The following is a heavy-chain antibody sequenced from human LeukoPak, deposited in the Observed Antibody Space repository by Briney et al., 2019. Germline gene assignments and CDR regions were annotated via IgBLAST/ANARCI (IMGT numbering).Heavy chain of an antibody. CDR2: ISGSGGST. Sequence: GGSLRLSCAASGFTFSSYAMSWVRQAPGKGLEWAQVISGSGGSTYYADSVKGRFTISRDNSKNTLYLQMNSLRAEDTAVYYCAHRSSSGWYKSDYFDYWGQGTLVTVSS. V-gene: IGHV3-23*01. CDR1: GFTFSSYA. D-gene: IGHD6-19*01. CDR3: AHRSSSGWYKSDYFDY. J-gene: IGHJ4*02.